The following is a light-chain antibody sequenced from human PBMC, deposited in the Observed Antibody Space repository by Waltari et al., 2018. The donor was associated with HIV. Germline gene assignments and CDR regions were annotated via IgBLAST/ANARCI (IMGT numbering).Light chain of an antibody. CDR1: RRDVGTYDY. CDR3: CSFAGSNFV. Sequence: QSALTQPASVSGSPGQAITISCTGSRRDVGTYDYISWYQQHPGTAPKLIISYVTERPAGVSKCFSGYKAGTTAFLTISVLQAEDEAEYFCCSFAGSNFVFGSGTKVTVL. J-gene: IGLJ1*01. V-gene: IGLV2-23*02. CDR2: YVT.